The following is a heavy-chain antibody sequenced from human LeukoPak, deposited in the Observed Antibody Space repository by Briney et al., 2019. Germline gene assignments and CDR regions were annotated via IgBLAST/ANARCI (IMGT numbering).Heavy chain of an antibody. CDR1: GGSITSYY. Sequence: SETLSLTCTVSGGSITSYYWSWIRQPPGKGLEWIGYIYDTGSTNYNPSLKSRVTISVDTSKNQFSLKLSSVTAADTAVYYCASDELSGWYRYWGQGTLVTVSS. J-gene: IGHJ4*02. D-gene: IGHD6-19*01. V-gene: IGHV4-59*01. CDR3: ASDELSGWYRY. CDR2: IYDTGST.